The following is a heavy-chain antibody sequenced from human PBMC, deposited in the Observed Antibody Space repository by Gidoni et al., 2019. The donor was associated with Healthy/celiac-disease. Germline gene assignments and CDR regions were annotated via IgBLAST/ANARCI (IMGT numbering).Heavy chain of an antibody. V-gene: IGHV4-31*03. Sequence: QVQLQESGPGLVKPSQTLSLTCTVSGGSISSGGYYWSWIRQHPGKGLEWIGYIYYSGSTYYNPSLKSRVTISVDTSKNQFSLKLSSVTAADTAVYYCARGQGGEYSYGWGGGVDYWGQGTLVTVSS. CDR2: IYYSGST. J-gene: IGHJ4*02. CDR3: ARGQGGEYSYGWGGGVDY. D-gene: IGHD5-18*01. CDR1: GGSISSGGYY.